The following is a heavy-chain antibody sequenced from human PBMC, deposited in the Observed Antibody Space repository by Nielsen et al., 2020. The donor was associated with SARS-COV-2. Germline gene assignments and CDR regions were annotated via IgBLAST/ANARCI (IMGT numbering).Heavy chain of an antibody. J-gene: IGHJ6*02. V-gene: IGHV4-4*02. CDR2: IYHSGST. CDR3: AREVVVVVAASGLYYYYGMDV. D-gene: IGHD2-15*01. Sequence: VRQAPGKGLEWIGEIYHSGSTNYNPSLKSRVTISVDKSKNQFSLKLSSVTAADTAVYYCAREVVVVVAASGLYYYYGMDVWGQGTTVTVSS.